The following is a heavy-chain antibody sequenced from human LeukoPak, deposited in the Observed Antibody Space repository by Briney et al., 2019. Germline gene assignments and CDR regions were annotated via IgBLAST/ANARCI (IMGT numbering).Heavy chain of an antibody. J-gene: IGHJ3*02. CDR3: ARRTRYYDILTGYSDAFDI. D-gene: IGHD3-9*01. Sequence: GGSLRLSCAASGFTVSSNYMSWVRQAPGKGLEWVSVIYSGGSTYYADSVKGRFTISRDNSKNTLYLQMSSLRAEDTAVYYCARRTRYYDILTGYSDAFDIWGQGTMVTVSS. CDR2: IYSGGST. CDR1: GFTVSSNY. V-gene: IGHV3-53*01.